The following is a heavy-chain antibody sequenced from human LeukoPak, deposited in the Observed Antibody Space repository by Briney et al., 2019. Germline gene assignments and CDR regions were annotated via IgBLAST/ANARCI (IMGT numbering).Heavy chain of an antibody. Sequence: SETLSLTCTVSGGSISSYYWSWIRQPPGKGLEWIGYIYYSGSTNYNPSLKSRVTISVDTSKNQFSLKLSSVAAADTAVYYCAREDPLAVAKNHFDYWGQGTLVTVPS. J-gene: IGHJ4*02. CDR1: GGSISSYY. V-gene: IGHV4-59*12. CDR2: IYYSGST. CDR3: AREDPLAVAKNHFDY. D-gene: IGHD6-19*01.